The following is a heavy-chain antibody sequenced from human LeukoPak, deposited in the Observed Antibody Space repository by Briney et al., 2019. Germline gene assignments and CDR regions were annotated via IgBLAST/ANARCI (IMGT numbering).Heavy chain of an antibody. CDR1: GGSISSSSYY. CDR3: ARYSSPYYGPRYWYFDL. Sequence: SETLSLTCTVSGGSISSSSYYWGWIRQPPGKGLEWIGSIYYSGSTYYNPSLKSRVTISVDTSKNQFSLKLSSVTAADTAVYYCARYSSPYYGPRYWYFDLWGRGTLVTVSS. CDR2: IYYSGST. D-gene: IGHD3-10*01. J-gene: IGHJ2*01. V-gene: IGHV4-39*07.